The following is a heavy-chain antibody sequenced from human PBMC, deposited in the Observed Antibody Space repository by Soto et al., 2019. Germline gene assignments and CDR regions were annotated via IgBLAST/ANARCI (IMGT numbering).Heavy chain of an antibody. D-gene: IGHD6-6*01. CDR1: GFTFSSYA. CDR2: ISGSGGST. V-gene: IGHV3-23*01. CDR3: AXDQVGSSSHDYMDV. Sequence: HPGGSLRLSCAASGFTFSSYAMSWVRQAPGKGLEWVSAISGSGGSTYYADSVKGRFTISRDNSKNTLYLQMNSLRAEDTAVYYCAXDQVGSSSHDYMDVWGKGTTVTVSS. J-gene: IGHJ6*03.